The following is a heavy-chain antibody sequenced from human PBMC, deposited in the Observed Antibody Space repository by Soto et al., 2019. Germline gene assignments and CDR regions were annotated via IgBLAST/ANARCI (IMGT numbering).Heavy chain of an antibody. D-gene: IGHD3-3*02. V-gene: IGHV3-7*03. CDR3: ARTILIRYCHN. CDR2: VDQDGGET. CDR1: GFTFSHYW. J-gene: IGHJ4*02. Sequence: GGSLRLSCGASGFTFSHYWMSWVRQAPGKGLEWVAFVDQDGGETHYADSVKGRFTLSRDNAQSSVFLEMKSLRVEDTAMYFCARTILIRYCHNRGEGTQVTVS.